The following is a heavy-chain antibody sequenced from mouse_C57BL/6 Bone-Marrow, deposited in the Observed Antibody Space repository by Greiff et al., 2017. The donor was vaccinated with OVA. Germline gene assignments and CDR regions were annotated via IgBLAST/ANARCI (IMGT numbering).Heavy chain of an antibody. Sequence: EVKLVESGEGLVKPGGSLKLSCAASGFTFSSYAMSWVRQTPEQRLEWVAYISSGGDYIYYADTVKGRFTISRDNARNTLYLQMSSLKSEDTAMYYCTREGTTVWYFDVWGTGTTVTVSS. CDR3: TREGTTVWYFDV. V-gene: IGHV5-9-1*02. CDR1: GFTFSSYA. D-gene: IGHD1-1*01. J-gene: IGHJ1*03. CDR2: ISSGGDYI.